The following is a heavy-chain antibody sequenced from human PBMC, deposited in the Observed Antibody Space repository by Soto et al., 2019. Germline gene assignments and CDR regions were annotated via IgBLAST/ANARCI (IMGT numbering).Heavy chain of an antibody. D-gene: IGHD6-19*01. V-gene: IGHV3-33*01. J-gene: IGHJ4*02. CDR1: GFTFSSYG. CDR3: ARDQKWLATLDY. CDR2: IWYDGSNK. Sequence: QVQLVESGGGVVQPGRSLRLSCAASGFTFSSYGMHWVRQAPGKGLEWVAVIWYDGSNKYYADSVKGRFTISRDNSKNTLYLQMNSLRAEDTAVYYCARDQKWLATLDYWGQGTLVTVSS.